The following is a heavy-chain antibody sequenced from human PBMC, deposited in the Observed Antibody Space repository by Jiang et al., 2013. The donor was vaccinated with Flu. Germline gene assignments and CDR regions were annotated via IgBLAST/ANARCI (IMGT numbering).Heavy chain of an antibody. D-gene: IGHD4-23*01. J-gene: IGHJ6*02. CDR2: ST. CDR3: ASLNSNGMDV. V-gene: IGHV4-31*02. Sequence: STYYNPSLKSRVTISVDTSKNQFSLKLSSVTAADTAVYYCASLNSNGMDVWGQGTTVTVSS.